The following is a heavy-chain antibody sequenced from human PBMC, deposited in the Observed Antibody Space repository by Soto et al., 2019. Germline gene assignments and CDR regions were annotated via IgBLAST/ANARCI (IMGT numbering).Heavy chain of an antibody. V-gene: IGHV4-30-4*01. CDR1: GGSISSGDYY. CDR2: IYYSGST. D-gene: IGHD4-17*01. Sequence: SETLSLTCTVSGGSISSGDYYWSWIRQPPGKGLEWIGYIYYSGSTFYNPSLKSRVTISVDTSKNQFSLKLNSVTAADTALYYCVREGHDYGDYVRKGTFDYWGQGTLVTVS. CDR3: VREGHDYGDYVRKGTFDY. J-gene: IGHJ4*02.